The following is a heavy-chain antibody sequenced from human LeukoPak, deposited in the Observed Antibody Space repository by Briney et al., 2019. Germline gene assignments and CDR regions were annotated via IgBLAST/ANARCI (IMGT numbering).Heavy chain of an antibody. CDR2: INPSGGST. J-gene: IGHJ4*02. CDR3: ARGSYYDSSGYYHPWEY. D-gene: IGHD3-22*01. Sequence: ASVKVSCKASGYTLTSYYMHWVRQAPGQGLEWMGIINPSGGSTSYAQKFQGRVTMTRDTSISTAYMELSRLRSDDTAVYYCARGSYYDSSGYYHPWEYWGQGTLVTVSS. V-gene: IGHV1-46*01. CDR1: GYTLTSYY.